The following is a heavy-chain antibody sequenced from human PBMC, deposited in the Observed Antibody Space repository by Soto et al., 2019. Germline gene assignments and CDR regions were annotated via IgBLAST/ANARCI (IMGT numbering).Heavy chain of an antibody. V-gene: IGHV1-18*01. D-gene: IGHD3-10*01. J-gene: IGHJ4*02. CDR3: ARITMVRGVIITWDY. CDR2: ISAYNGNT. CDR1: GYTFTSYG. Sequence: ALVKVSCKASGYTFTSYGISWVRQAPGQGLEWMGWISAYNGNTNYAQKLQGRVTMTTDTSTSTAYMELRSLRSDDTAVYYCARITMVRGVIITWDYWGQGTLVTVSS.